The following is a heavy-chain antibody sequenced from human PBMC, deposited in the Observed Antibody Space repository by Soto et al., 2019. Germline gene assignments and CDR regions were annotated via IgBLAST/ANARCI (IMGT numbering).Heavy chain of an antibody. CDR3: ARVPGYGRGVGFDP. V-gene: IGHV3-66*01. CDR1: GFSVSDNY. CDR2: IYSSGDT. J-gene: IGHJ5*02. D-gene: IGHD2-8*01. Sequence: EVQLVESGGGLVQPGGSLRLSCAASGFSVSDNYMSWVRQAPGKGLEWISVIYSSGDTYYVDSVKGRLTISRDNSRNTLYLQINDLRVEDTAIYNCARVPGYGRGVGFDPWGQGIPVTVSS.